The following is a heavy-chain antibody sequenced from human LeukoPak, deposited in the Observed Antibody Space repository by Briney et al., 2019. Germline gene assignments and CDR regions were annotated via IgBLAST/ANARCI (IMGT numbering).Heavy chain of an antibody. Sequence: SETLSLTCTVFGGSINNYYWTWIRQPPGKGLEWIGYIFYSGSTKYSPSLKSRVTMSVDTSKNQFSLKLTSVTAADTAVYYCARVLRTVAVAGTLDYWGQGTLVTVSS. CDR2: IFYSGST. D-gene: IGHD6-19*01. CDR3: ARVLRTVAVAGTLDY. J-gene: IGHJ4*02. CDR1: GGSINNYY. V-gene: IGHV4-59*01.